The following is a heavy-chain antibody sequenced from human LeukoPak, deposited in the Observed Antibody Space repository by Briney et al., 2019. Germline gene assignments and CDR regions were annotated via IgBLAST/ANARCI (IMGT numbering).Heavy chain of an antibody. CDR1: GYTFTSYD. V-gene: IGHV1-8*01. CDR3: ARGPSFGREYQRRWFDP. J-gene: IGHJ5*02. Sequence: GASVKVSCKASGYTFTSYDINWVRQATGQGLEWMGWMNPNSGNTGYAQKFQGRVTMTRNTSISTAYMELSSLRSEDTAVYYCARGPSFGREYQRRWFDPWGQGTLVTVSS. CDR2: MNPNSGNT. D-gene: IGHD2-2*01.